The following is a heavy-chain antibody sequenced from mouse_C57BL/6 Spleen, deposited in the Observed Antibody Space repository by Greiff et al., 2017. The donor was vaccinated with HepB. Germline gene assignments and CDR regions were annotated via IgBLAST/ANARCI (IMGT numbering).Heavy chain of an antibody. Sequence: QVHVKQPGAELVKPGASVKMSCKASGYTFTSYWITWVKQRPGQGLEWIGDIYPGSGSTNYNEKFKSKATLTVDTSSSTAYMQLSSLTSEDSAVYYCATYFDVWGTGTTVTVSS. CDR1: GYTFTSYW. CDR2: IYPGSGST. CDR3: ATYFDV. V-gene: IGHV1-55*01. J-gene: IGHJ1*03.